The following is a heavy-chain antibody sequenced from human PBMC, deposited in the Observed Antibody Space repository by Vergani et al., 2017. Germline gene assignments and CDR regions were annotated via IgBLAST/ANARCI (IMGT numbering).Heavy chain of an antibody. CDR1: GYTFTGYY. J-gene: IGHJ4*02. D-gene: IGHD3-16*01. V-gene: IGHV1-18*04. CDR2: INAYNGDT. Sequence: QVQLVQSGAEVKKPGASVKVSCKASGYTFTGYYMHWVRQAPGQGLEWIGWINAYNGDTNYAQIVQGRVTMTTDTSTDTAYMDLRSLRSDDTAVYFCVRDLGSTGLLSFFDYWGQGTLVTVSS. CDR3: VRDLGSTGLLSFFDY.